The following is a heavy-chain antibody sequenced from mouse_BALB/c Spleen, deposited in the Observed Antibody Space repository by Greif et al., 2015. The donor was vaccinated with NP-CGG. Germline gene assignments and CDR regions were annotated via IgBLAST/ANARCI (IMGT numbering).Heavy chain of an antibody. CDR1: GYTFTDYA. J-gene: IGHJ4*01. V-gene: IGHV1S137*01. CDR2: ISTYYGDA. CDR3: AREAYAMDY. Sequence: QVQLKESGAELVRPGVSVKISCKGSGYTFTDYAMHWVKQSHAKSLEWIGVISTYYGDASYNQKFKGKATMTVDKSSSTAYMELARLTSEDSAIYCCAREAYAMDYWGQGTSVTVSS.